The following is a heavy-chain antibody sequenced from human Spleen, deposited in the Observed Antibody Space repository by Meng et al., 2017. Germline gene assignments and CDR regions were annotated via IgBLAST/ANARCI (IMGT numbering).Heavy chain of an antibody. CDR3: AHRSSYSSTWDTPIFDY. J-gene: IGHJ4*02. CDR1: GFSLSTSGVG. Sequence: QINLKGSGPTLVKPTETLTLTCTFSGFSLSTSGVGVGWIRQPPGKALEWLVVIYWDDDKRYSPSLKSRLTITKDTAKNLVVLAMTNVDPADTATYFCAHRSSYSSTWDTPIFDYWGQGTLVTVSS. D-gene: IGHD6-13*01. CDR2: IYWDDDK. V-gene: IGHV2-5*02.